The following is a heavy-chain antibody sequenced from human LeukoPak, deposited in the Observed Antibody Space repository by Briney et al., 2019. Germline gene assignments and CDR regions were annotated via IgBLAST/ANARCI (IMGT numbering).Heavy chain of an antibody. CDR1: GFTFSSYS. V-gene: IGHV3-64*02. Sequence: GGSLRLSCAASGFTFSSYSMHWVRLAPGKGLEYVSIISSNGGTTYYADSMKGRFTISRDNSKNTLYLQMGSLRAEDMAVYYCGKSLGGITYGPGYYGGQGTLVTVSS. J-gene: IGHJ4*02. D-gene: IGHD3-16*01. CDR2: ISSNGGTT. CDR3: GKSLGGITYGPGYY.